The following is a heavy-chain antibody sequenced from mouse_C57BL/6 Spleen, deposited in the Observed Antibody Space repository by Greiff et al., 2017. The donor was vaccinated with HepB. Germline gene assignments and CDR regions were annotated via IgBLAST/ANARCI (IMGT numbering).Heavy chain of an antibody. CDR2: IYPRSGNT. CDR3: ARNGNYGAY. D-gene: IGHD2-1*01. Sequence: VQLVESGAELARPGASVKLSCKASGYTFTSYGISWVKQRTGQGLEWIGEIYPRSGNTYYNEKFKGKATLTADKSSSTAYMELRSLTSEDSAVYFCARNGNYGAYWGQGTLVTVSA. CDR1: GYTFTSYG. V-gene: IGHV1-81*01. J-gene: IGHJ3*01.